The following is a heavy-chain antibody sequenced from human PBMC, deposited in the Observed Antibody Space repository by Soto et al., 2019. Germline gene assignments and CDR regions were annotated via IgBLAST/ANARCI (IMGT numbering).Heavy chain of an antibody. CDR1: GFTFSGYE. V-gene: IGHV3-48*03. CDR2: ISSSGTIT. J-gene: IGHJ4*02. D-gene: IGHD3-22*01. CDR3: ARYRVPYYASSRAYDS. Sequence: GGSLRLSCAASGFTFSGYEMNWVRQAPGKGLEWVSYISSSGTITLYADSVKGRFTISRDNGKNSLYLQMNSLRAEDAAIYYFARYRVPYYASSRAYDSWGQGTLVTVSS.